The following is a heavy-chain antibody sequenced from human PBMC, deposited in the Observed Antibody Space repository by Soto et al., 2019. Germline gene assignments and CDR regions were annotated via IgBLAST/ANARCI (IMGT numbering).Heavy chain of an antibody. CDR1: GFMFRRYS. CDR3: ARDRLTGDGREAFDN. D-gene: IGHD3-9*01. CDR2: IDPSGQGV. Sequence: EAQLVEPGGGLVQTGESLRLSCVASGFMFRRYSVSWVRQAPGKGLEWIAYIDPSGQGVSYADSVRGRFANSRDNVEKSRYLQLSSLREKDTALYSCARDRLTGDGREAFDNWGQGTMVIVSS. V-gene: IGHV3-48*02. J-gene: IGHJ3*02.